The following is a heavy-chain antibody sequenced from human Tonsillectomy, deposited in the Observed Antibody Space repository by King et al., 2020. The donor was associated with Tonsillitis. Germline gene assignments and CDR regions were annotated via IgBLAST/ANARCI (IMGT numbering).Heavy chain of an antibody. V-gene: IGHV3-15*01. D-gene: IGHD3-16*02. CDR1: GFTFSNAW. CDR3: TTEGNYCSSSICYNYDYVWGSYRHLYYFDY. CDR2: IKSKTDGGTT. J-gene: IGHJ4*02. Sequence: VQLVESGGGLVKPGGSLRLSCAASGFTFSNAWMNWVRQAPGKGLEWVGRIKSKTDGGTTDYAAPVKGRFTISRDDSKNTLYLQVNSLKTEDTAVYYCTTEGNYCSSSICYNYDYVWGSYRHLYYFDYWGQGTLVTVSS.